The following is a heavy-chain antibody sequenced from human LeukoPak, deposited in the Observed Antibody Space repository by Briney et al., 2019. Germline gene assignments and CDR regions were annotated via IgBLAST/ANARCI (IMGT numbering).Heavy chain of an antibody. CDR2: IYYSGRT. Sequence: PSETLSLTCTVSGGSISNYYWSWIRQPPGKGLEWIGYIYYSGRTRYNPSLKSPVTISVDTSKNHFSLKLSSLTAADTAVYYCARKHSSGWYSWFDPWGQGTLVTVSS. CDR3: ARKHSSGWYSWFDP. J-gene: IGHJ5*02. CDR1: GGSISNYY. V-gene: IGHV4-59*01. D-gene: IGHD6-19*01.